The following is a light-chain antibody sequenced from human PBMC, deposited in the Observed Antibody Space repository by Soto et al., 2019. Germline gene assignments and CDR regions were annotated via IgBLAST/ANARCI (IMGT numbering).Light chain of an antibody. CDR2: RTS. Sequence: EIVITQSPATLSVSPGERATLSCRASQSISSNLAWYQQKPGQAPRLLMFRTSSRATGLPARFSGSGSGTELNLTISSLQSEDFGVYYCQQYNNWPSATFGGGTKVDIK. V-gene: IGKV3-15*01. CDR1: QSISSN. J-gene: IGKJ4*01. CDR3: QQYNNWPSAT.